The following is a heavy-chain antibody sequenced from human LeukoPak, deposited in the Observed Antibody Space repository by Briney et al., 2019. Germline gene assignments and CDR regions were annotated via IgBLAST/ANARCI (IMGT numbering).Heavy chain of an antibody. CDR1: GXTXXXYA. D-gene: IGHD3-3*01. Sequence: GXTXXXYAMXWXRQAPGKGLEWVSAISGSGGSTYYADSVKGRFTISRDNSKNTLYLQMNSLRAEDTAVYYCAKDIGAAGYWGQGTLVTVSS. CDR2: ISGSGGST. J-gene: IGHJ4*02. V-gene: IGHV3-23*01. CDR3: AKDIGAAGY.